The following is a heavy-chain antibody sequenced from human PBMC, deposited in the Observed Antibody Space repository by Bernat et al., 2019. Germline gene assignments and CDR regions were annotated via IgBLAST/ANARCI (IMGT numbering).Heavy chain of an antibody. CDR1: GFTFSNAW. CDR2: IKSKTDGGTT. J-gene: IGHJ6*02. CDR3: VLWPRSYYYYGMDV. Sequence: EVQLVESGGGLVKPGGSLRLSCAASGFTFSNAWMNWVRQAPGKGLEWVGRIKSKTDGGTTDYAAPVKGRFTISREDSKNTLYLQMNSLKTEDTAVYYCVLWPRSYYYYGMDVWGQGTTVTVSS. D-gene: IGHD3-10*01. V-gene: IGHV3-15*07.